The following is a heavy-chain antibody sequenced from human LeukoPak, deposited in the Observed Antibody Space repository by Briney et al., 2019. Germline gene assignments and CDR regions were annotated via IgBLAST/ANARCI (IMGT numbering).Heavy chain of an antibody. CDR1: GFTFSSYG. J-gene: IGHJ4*02. V-gene: IGHV3-23*01. CDR3: ARRAGAYSHPYDY. CDR2: ISGSGGST. Sequence: GGSLRLSCAASGFTFSSYGMSWVRQAPGKGLEWVSAISGSGGSTYYSDSVKGRFTISRDNSKNTLYLQMNSLRAEDTAVYYCARRAGAYSHPYDYWGQGTLVTVSS. D-gene: IGHD4/OR15-4a*01.